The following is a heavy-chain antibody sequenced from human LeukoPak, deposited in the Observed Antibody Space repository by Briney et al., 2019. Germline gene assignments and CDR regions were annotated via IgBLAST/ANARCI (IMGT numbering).Heavy chain of an antibody. CDR2: IGRTAI. CDR1: GFTVRTYS. J-gene: IGHJ4*02. V-gene: IGHV3-48*01. CDR3: AKPPPDSSSWLFDY. Sequence: GGSLRLSCAASGFTVRTYSMGWVRQAPGKGLEWVSYIGRTAIYADSVKGRFTISRDNSKNTLYLQMNSLRAEDTAVYYCAKPPPDSSSWLFDYWGQGALVTVSS. D-gene: IGHD6-13*01.